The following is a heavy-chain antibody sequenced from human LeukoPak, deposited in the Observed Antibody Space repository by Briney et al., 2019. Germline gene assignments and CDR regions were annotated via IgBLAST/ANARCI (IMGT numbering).Heavy chain of an antibody. CDR2: IYYSRRT. D-gene: IGHD5-18*01. CDR1: GGSLSSYY. CDR3: ASRDTWNACDS. J-gene: IGHJ3*02. Sequence: SDTLSLTCTVSGGSLSSYYCSSIRQPPRTGLEWFGHIYYSRRTNYNPSLKSPVTISVDTSKNQFSMKLSSVTAAATAAYHCASRDTWNACDSWGQGTMVTVSS. V-gene: IGHV4-59*07.